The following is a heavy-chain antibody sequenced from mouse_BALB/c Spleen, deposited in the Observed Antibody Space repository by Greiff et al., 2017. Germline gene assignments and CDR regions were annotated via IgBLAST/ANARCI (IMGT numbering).Heavy chain of an antibody. CDR3: ARDYRYDVGYAMDY. V-gene: IGHV1-7*01. Sequence: QVHVKQSGAELAKPGASVKMSCKASGYTFTSYWMHWVKQRPGQGLEWIGYINPSTGYTEYNQKFKDKATLTADKSSSTAYMQLSSLTSEDSAVYYCARDYRYDVGYAMDYWGQGTSVTVSS. CDR2: INPSTGYT. CDR1: GYTFTSYW. D-gene: IGHD2-14*01. J-gene: IGHJ4*01.